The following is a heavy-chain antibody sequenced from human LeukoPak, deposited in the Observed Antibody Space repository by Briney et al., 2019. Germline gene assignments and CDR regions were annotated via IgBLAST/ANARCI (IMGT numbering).Heavy chain of an antibody. V-gene: IGHV3-21*01. Sequence: GGSLRLSCAASGFTFSSYSMNWVRQAPGKGLEWVSSISSSSSYIYYADSVKGRFTISRDNAKNSLYLQMNSLRAEDTAVYYCARDRGSSGYYNWFDPWGQGTLVTVSP. D-gene: IGHD3-22*01. J-gene: IGHJ5*02. CDR1: GFTFSSYS. CDR2: ISSSSSYI. CDR3: ARDRGSSGYYNWFDP.